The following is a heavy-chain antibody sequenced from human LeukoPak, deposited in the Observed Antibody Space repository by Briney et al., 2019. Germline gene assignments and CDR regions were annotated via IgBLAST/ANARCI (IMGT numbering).Heavy chain of an antibody. J-gene: IGHJ4*02. CDR2: IDTAGDT. Sequence: GGSLRLSCATSGFAFNKYDMHWVRQAPGKGLEWVSAIDTAGDTYYPGSVKGRFTISRDNAKNSLYLQMNSLRAEDTAVYYCAGGSGWITDSWGQGTLVTVSS. V-gene: IGHV3-13*01. CDR1: GFAFNKYD. D-gene: IGHD6-19*01. CDR3: AGGSGWITDS.